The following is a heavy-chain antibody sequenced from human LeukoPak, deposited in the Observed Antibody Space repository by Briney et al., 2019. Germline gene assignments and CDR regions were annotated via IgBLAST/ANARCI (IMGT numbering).Heavy chain of an antibody. CDR3: ARSQPVPIVVVPAAPAFDI. D-gene: IGHD2-2*01. CDR2: INWNGGST. V-gene: IGHV3-20*04. Sequence: PGGSLRLSCAASGFTFDDYGMSWVRQAPGKGLEWVSGINWNGGSTGYADSVKGRFTISRDNAKNSLYLQMNSLRAEDTALYYCARSQPVPIVVVPAAPAFDIWGQGTMVTVSS. J-gene: IGHJ3*02. CDR1: GFTFDDYG.